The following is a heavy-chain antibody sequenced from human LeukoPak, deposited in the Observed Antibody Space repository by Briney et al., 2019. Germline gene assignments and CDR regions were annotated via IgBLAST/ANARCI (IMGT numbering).Heavy chain of an antibody. J-gene: IGHJ6*03. CDR2: IYYSGST. V-gene: IGHV4-39*07. Sequence: SETLSLTCTVSGGSISSSSYYWGWIRQPPGKGLEWIGSIYYSGSTYYNPSLKSRVTISVDTSKIQFSLKLSSVTAADTAVYYCARGGAGIAAAGTSIYYYYYYMDVWGKGTTVTVSS. CDR1: GGSISSSSYY. CDR3: ARGGAGIAAAGTSIYYYYYYMDV. D-gene: IGHD6-13*01.